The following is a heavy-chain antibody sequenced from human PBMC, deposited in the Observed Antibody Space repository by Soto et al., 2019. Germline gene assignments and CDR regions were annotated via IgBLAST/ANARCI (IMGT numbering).Heavy chain of an antibody. Sequence: GGSLRLSCAASGFTLSSYAMSWVRQAPGKGLEWVSAISGSGGSTYYADSVKGRFTISRDNSKNTLYLQMNSLRAEDTAVYYCAKDSPDYYYDSSGYYYDYWGQGTLVTVSS. V-gene: IGHV3-23*01. J-gene: IGHJ4*02. CDR1: GFTLSSYA. D-gene: IGHD3-22*01. CDR2: ISGSGGST. CDR3: AKDSPDYYYDSSGYYYDY.